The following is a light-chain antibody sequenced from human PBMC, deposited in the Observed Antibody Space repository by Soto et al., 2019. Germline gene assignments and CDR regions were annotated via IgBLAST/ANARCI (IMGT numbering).Light chain of an antibody. J-gene: IGLJ1*01. V-gene: IGLV2-14*01. Sequence: QSALAQPVCGYGAPGQSITMSCTGTSSDVGGYNYVSWYQQYPGKAPKLMIYHVSNRPSGVSNRFSGSKSGNSASLTISGLQAEFVTDTSSPSNSSLTPHVVRTRTKVT. CDR3: PSNSSLTPHV. CDR1: SSDVGGYNY. CDR2: HVS.